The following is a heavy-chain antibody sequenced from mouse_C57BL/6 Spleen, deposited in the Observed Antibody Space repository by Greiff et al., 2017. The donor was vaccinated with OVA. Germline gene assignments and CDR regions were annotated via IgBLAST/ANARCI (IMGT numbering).Heavy chain of an antibody. V-gene: IGHV1-52*01. CDR2: IDPSDSET. J-gene: IGHJ2*01. CDR1: GYTFTSYW. Sequence: QVQLQQPGAELVRPGSSVKLSCKASGYTFTSYWLHWVKQRPIQGLEWIGNIDPSDSETHYNQKFKDKATLTVDKSSSTAYMQLSSLTSEDSAVYYCARGNQTLRYFDYWGQGTTLTVSS. CDR3: ARGNQTLRYFDY.